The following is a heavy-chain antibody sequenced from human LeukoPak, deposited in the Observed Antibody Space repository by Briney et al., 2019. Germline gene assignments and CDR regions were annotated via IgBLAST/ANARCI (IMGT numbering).Heavy chain of an antibody. V-gene: IGHV3-30*04. CDR3: AREGHYDILTGYSPLEYYFYYMDV. D-gene: IGHD3-9*01. CDR1: GFTFSNYG. J-gene: IGHJ6*03. CDR2: ISSDGVEK. Sequence: GGSLRLSCEASGFTFSNYGLHWVRQIPGKGLEWVAAISSDGVEKHYADSVKGRFTISRDNSKSTLYLQMNSLRAEDTALYYCAREGHYDILTGYSPLEYYFYYMDVWGKGTTVTVSS.